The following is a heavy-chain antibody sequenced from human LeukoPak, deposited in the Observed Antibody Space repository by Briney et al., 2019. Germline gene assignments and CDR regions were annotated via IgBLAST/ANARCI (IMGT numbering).Heavy chain of an antibody. V-gene: IGHV3-30*03. J-gene: IGHJ5*02. CDR3: ARGKASSSWYRDSRFDP. CDR1: GSTFSSYG. Sequence: PGGSLRLSCAASGSTFSSYGKHWVRKAPGKGLEWVAVLSYDGSNKYYADSVKGRFTISRDNSKNTLYLQMNSLRAEDTAVYYCARGKASSSWYRDSRFDPWGQGTLVTVSS. CDR2: LSYDGSNK. D-gene: IGHD6-13*01.